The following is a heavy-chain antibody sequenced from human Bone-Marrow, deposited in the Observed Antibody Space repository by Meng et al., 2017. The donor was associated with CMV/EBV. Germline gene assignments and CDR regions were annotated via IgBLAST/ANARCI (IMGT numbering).Heavy chain of an antibody. V-gene: IGHV3-20*04. CDR2: INWNGGST. D-gene: IGHD2-2*01. Sequence: GGSLKISCAASGFTFDDYGMSWVRQAPGKGLEWVSGINWNGGSTGYADSVKGRFTISRDNAKNSLYLQMNSLRAEDTTLYYCARRVVPAADDYYGMDVWGQGTTVTVSS. CDR1: GFTFDDYG. CDR3: ARRVVPAADDYYGMDV. J-gene: IGHJ6*02.